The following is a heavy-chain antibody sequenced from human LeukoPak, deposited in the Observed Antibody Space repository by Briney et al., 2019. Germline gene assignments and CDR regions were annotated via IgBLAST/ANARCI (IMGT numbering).Heavy chain of an antibody. CDR1: GFTFSSYG. D-gene: IGHD4-11*01. CDR3: AKGAYSSYYYYGMDV. Sequence: GRSLRLSCAASGFTFSSYGMHWVRQAPGKGLEWVAVISYDGSNKYYADSVKGRFTISRDNSKNTLYLQMNSLRAEDTAVYYCAKGAYSSYYYYGMDVWGQGTTVTVSS. J-gene: IGHJ6*02. V-gene: IGHV3-30*18. CDR2: ISYDGSNK.